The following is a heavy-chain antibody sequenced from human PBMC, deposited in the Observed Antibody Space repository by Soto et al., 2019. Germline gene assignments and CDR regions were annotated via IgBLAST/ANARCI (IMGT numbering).Heavy chain of an antibody. CDR1: GGSITSSNYY. J-gene: IGHJ6*03. Sequence: QLQLQESGPGLVKPSETLSLTCTVSGGSITSSNYYWSWIRQPPGKGLEWIGSIFYSGSPYYNPSPKSRATIAGDTSKNEFSLKLTSVTAADTAVYYCARLRPDTLVVVQAAMRNLYYYCYMDVWGKGTTVNVSS. CDR2: IFYSGSP. V-gene: IGHV4-39*01. CDR3: ARLRPDTLVVVQAAMRNLYYYCYMDV. D-gene: IGHD2-2*01.